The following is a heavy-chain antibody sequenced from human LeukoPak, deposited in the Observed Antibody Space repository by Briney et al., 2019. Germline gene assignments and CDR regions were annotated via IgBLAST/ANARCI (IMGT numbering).Heavy chain of an antibody. Sequence: GGSLRVSCAASGFTFSSYSMNWVRQAPGNGLEWVSYISSSSSTIYYADSVKGRFTISRDNAKNSLYLQMNSLRAEDTAVYYCARLSIVAAAERHYYGMDVWGQGTTVTVSS. CDR2: ISSSSSTI. CDR3: ARLSIVAAAERHYYGMDV. J-gene: IGHJ6*02. D-gene: IGHD6-13*01. CDR1: GFTFSSYS. V-gene: IGHV3-48*01.